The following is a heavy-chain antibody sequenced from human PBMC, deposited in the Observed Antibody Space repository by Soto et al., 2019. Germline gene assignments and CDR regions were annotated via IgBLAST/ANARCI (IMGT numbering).Heavy chain of an antibody. CDR2: ISGSGGST. V-gene: IGHV3-23*01. D-gene: IGHD5-18*01. Sequence: EVQLLESGGGLVQPGGSLRLSCAASGFTFSSYAMSWVRQAPGKGLEWVSAISGSGGSTYYADSVKGRFTISRDNSKNTLYLQMNSLRAEDTAVYYCAKDLMDTAMFLDAFDIWGQGTMVTVSS. CDR3: AKDLMDTAMFLDAFDI. J-gene: IGHJ3*02. CDR1: GFTFSSYA.